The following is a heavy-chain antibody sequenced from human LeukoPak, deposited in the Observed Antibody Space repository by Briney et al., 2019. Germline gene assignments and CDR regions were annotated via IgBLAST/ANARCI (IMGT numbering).Heavy chain of an antibody. CDR3: ARAAGNCSGGSCYFGY. Sequence: SETLSLTCAVYGGSFSGYYWSWIRQPPGKGLEWIGEINHSGSTNYNPSLKSRVTISVDTSKNQFSLKLSSVTAADTAVYYCARAAGNCSGGSCYFGYWGQGTLVTVSS. J-gene: IGHJ4*02. D-gene: IGHD2-15*01. CDR2: INHSGST. CDR1: GGSFSGYY. V-gene: IGHV4-34*01.